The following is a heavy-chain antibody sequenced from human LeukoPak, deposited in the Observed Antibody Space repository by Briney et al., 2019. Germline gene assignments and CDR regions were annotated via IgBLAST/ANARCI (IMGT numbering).Heavy chain of an antibody. CDR3: ASLVSGLLWFGELFLFDY. J-gene: IGHJ4*02. Sequence: SETLSLTCTVSGGSISSSSYYWGWIRQPPGKGLEWIGSIYYSGSTYYNPSLKSRVTISVDTSKNPFSLKLSSVTAADTAVYYCASLVSGLLWFGELFLFDYWGQGTLVTVSS. CDR1: GGSISSSSYY. D-gene: IGHD3-10*01. V-gene: IGHV4-39*01. CDR2: IYYSGST.